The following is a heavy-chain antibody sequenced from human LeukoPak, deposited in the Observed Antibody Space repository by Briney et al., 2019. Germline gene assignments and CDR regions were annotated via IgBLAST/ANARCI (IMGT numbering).Heavy chain of an antibody. Sequence: SETLSLTCSVSGYSISTDYYWGWIRPAPGKGLEWIGIINHRGSTNYNPSLKSRVTISPDTSKNQFSLKLSSVTAADTAVYYCARVGDTSGYYQRFDYWGQGTLVTVSS. CDR2: INHRGST. V-gene: IGHV4-38-2*02. J-gene: IGHJ4*01. D-gene: IGHD3-22*01. CDR1: GYSISTDYY. CDR3: ARVGDTSGYYQRFDY.